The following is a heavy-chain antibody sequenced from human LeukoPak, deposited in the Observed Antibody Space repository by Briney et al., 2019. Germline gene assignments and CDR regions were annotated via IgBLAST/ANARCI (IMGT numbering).Heavy chain of an antibody. J-gene: IGHJ4*02. CDR1: GFTFSSYS. CDR3: ARDVRIAVAGTLDY. V-gene: IGHV3-21*01. D-gene: IGHD6-19*01. Sequence: GGSLRLSCAASGFTFSSYSMNWVRQAPGKGLEWVSSISSSSSYIYYADSVKGRFTISRDNAKNSLYLQMNSLRAEDTAVYYCARDVRIAVAGTLDYWGQGTLVTVSS. CDR2: ISSSSSYI.